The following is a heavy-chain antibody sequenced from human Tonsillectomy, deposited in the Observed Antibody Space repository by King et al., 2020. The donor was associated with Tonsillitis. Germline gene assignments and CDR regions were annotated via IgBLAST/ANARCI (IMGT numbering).Heavy chain of an antibody. CDR3: ARGVDF. Sequence: QLVQSGAEVKKPGASVKVSCKASGYTFTNYDINWVRQGTGQGLEWMGWMDPSSGDADCSQKFQGRVAMTRNTSISTAYMELRSLRSEDTAVYYCARGVDFGGQGTPVTVSA. CDR2: MDPSSGDA. CDR1: GYTFTNYD. V-gene: IGHV1-8*02. J-gene: IGHJ4*02.